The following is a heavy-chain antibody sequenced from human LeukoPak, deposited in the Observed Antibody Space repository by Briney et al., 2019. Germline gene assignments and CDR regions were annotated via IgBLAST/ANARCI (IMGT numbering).Heavy chain of an antibody. CDR1: GYTFTGYY. D-gene: IGHD3-10*01. V-gene: IGHV1-2*02. Sequence: ASVKVTCKASGYTFTGYYMHWVRPAPGQGLEWMGWINPNSGGTNYAQKFQGRVTMARDTSISTAYMELSRLRSDDTAVYYCARPITMGRKNDAFDIWGQGTMVTVSS. CDR3: ARPITMGRKNDAFDI. J-gene: IGHJ3*02. CDR2: INPNSGGT.